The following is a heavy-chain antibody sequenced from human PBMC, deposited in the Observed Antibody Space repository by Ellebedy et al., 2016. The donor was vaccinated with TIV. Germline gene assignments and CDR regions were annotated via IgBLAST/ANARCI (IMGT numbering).Heavy chain of an antibody. V-gene: IGHV2-5*01. CDR1: GFSLSTSGVG. J-gene: IGHJ4*02. CDR3: VHLYGTNYFDY. Sequence: SGPPLVKPTQTLTLTCTFSGFSLSTSGVGVGWIRQPPGKALECLALIYCNDYKRYSPSLKSRLPITKDTSKNQVVLTMTNMDPVDTATYYCVHLYGTNYFDYWGQGTLVTVSS. D-gene: IGHD2/OR15-2a*01. CDR2: IYCNDYK.